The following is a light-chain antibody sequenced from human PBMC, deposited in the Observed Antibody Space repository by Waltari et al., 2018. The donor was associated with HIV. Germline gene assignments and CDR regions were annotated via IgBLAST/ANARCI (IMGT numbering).Light chain of an antibody. CDR3: CSYGGSPYV. J-gene: IGLJ1*01. CDR1: GSYDGHSHL. V-gene: IGLV2-23*02. Sequence: SALTHPAPVSGSPGQAIPISCTGAGSYDGHSHLFSWYQQHPGRAPKLIIYEVTRRPSGISDRFAGSKSGNTASLTISGLQAEDEADYYCCSYGGSPYVLGSGTKVTVL. CDR2: EVT.